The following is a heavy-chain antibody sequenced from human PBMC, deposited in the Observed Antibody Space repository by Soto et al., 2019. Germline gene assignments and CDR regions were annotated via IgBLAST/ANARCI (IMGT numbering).Heavy chain of an antibody. CDR3: AGHGGQWLNWFDP. V-gene: IGHV3-48*01. D-gene: IGHD6-19*01. Sequence: GGSLRLSCAASGFTFSSYSMNWVRQAPGKGLEWVSYFSSSSSTIYYADSVKGRFTISRDNAKNSLYLQMNSLRAEDTAVYYCAGHGGQWLNWFDPWGQGTLVTVS. CDR2: FSSSSSTI. CDR1: GFTFSSYS. J-gene: IGHJ5*02.